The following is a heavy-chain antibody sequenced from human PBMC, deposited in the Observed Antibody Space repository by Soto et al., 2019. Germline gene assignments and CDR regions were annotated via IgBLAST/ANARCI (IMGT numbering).Heavy chain of an antibody. V-gene: IGHV4-59*01. CDR3: ARSYGSGSYYDRDNWFDP. J-gene: IGHJ5*02. CDR1: GGSISSYY. CDR2: IYYSGST. Sequence: PSETLSLTCTVSGGSISSYYWSWIRQPPGKGLEWIGYIYYSGSTNYNPSLKSRVTISVDTSKNQFSLKLSSVTAADTAVYYCARSYGSGSYYDRDNWFDPWGQGTLVTVSS. D-gene: IGHD3-10*01.